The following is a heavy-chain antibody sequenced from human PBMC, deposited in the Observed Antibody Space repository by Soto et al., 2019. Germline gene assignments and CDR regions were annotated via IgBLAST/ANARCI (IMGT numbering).Heavy chain of an antibody. CDR1: GFTFSSYA. CDR2: ISGSGGST. Sequence: PGGSLRLSCAASGFTFSSYAMSWVRQAPGKGLEWVSAISGSGGSTYYADSVKGRFTISRDNSKNTLYLQMNSLRAEDTAVYYCAKDSDVVVPAAMGYFDYWGQGTLVTVSS. J-gene: IGHJ4*02. D-gene: IGHD2-2*01. CDR3: AKDSDVVVPAAMGYFDY. V-gene: IGHV3-23*01.